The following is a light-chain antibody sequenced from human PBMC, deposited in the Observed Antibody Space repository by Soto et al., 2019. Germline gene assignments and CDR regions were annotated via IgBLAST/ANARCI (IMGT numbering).Light chain of an antibody. V-gene: IGLV2-14*03. CDR2: DVN. CDR3: NSSTSRTTRV. CDR1: TNDFDLYKY. Sequence: QSALAQPVSVSGSPGQSITISCTGTTNDFDLYKYVSWYQQHPGKAPKLLIFDVNHRPSGVSNRFSGSKSANTASLTISGLQAEDEADYYCNSSTSRTTRVFGGGTKLTVL. J-gene: IGLJ2*01.